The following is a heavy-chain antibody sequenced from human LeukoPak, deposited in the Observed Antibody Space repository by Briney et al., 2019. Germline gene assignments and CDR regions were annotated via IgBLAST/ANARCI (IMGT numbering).Heavy chain of an antibody. D-gene: IGHD6-6*01. CDR2: IIPIFGTA. Sequence: ASVKVSCKASGGTFSSYAISWVRQAPGQGLEWMGGIIPIFGTANYAQKFQGRVTITTDESTSTAYMELSSLRSEDTAVYYCAREEGAARNWFDPWGQGTLVTVSS. J-gene: IGHJ5*02. V-gene: IGHV1-69*05. CDR3: AREEGAARNWFDP. CDR1: GGTFSSYA.